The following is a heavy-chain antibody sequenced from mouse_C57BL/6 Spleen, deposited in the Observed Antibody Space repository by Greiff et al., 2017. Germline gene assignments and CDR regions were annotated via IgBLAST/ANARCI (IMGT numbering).Heavy chain of an antibody. CDR1: GYTFTSYW. D-gene: IGHD1-1*01. J-gene: IGHJ3*01. CDR3: AREGSYYGSSWFAY. V-gene: IGHV1-61*01. CDR2: IYPSDSET. Sequence: QVHVKQPGAELVRPGSSVKLSCKASGYTFTSYWMDWVKQRPGQGLEWIGNIYPSDSETHYNQKFKDKATLTVDKSSSTAYMQLSSLTSEDSAVYYCAREGSYYGSSWFAYWGQGTLVTVSA.